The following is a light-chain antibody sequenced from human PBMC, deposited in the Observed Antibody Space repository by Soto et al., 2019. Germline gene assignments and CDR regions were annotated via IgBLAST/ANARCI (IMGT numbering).Light chain of an antibody. Sequence: EFVLTQSPGTLSLSPGERATLSCRASQSISSSFLAWYQQKPGQAPRLLIYGASSRGTGIPDRFSGSGSVTDFTRTISRLEPEDFAVYYCQQYGSSPPLTVGLGTKLEIK. CDR1: QSISSSF. CDR2: GAS. V-gene: IGKV3-20*01. CDR3: QQYGSSPPLT. J-gene: IGKJ4*01.